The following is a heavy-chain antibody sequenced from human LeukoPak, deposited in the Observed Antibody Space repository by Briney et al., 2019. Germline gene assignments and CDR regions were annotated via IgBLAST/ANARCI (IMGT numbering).Heavy chain of an antibody. V-gene: IGHV3-23*01. CDR1: GFTFSSYA. CDR3: AKADYGDYAFDY. J-gene: IGHJ4*02. D-gene: IGHD4-17*01. Sequence: PGGSLRLSCAASGFTFSSYAMSWVLQAPGKGLEWVSAITYSGGDTYYADSVKGRFTISRDNSQNALHLQMNSLRAEDTAVYYCAKADYGDYAFDYWGQGTLVTVSS. CDR2: ITYSGGDT.